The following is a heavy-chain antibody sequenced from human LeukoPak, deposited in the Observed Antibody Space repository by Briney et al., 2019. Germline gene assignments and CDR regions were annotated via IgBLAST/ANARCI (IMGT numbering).Heavy chain of an antibody. CDR3: ARHLPRYNWNYAPNWFDP. CDR1: GGSISSSSYY. D-gene: IGHD1-7*01. J-gene: IGHJ5*02. Sequence: KPSETLPRTCTVSGGSISSSSYYWGWIRQPPGKGLEWIGSIYYSGSTYYNPSLKSRVTISVDTSKNQFSLKLSSVTAADTAVYYCARHLPRYNWNYAPNWFDPWGQGTLVTVSS. V-gene: IGHV4-39*01. CDR2: IYYSGST.